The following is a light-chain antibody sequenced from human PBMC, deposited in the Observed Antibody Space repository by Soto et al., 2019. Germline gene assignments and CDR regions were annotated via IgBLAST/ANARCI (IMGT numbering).Light chain of an antibody. CDR3: QQSYRTPPIT. CDR2: DAS. CDR1: QSISIW. V-gene: IGKV1-39*01. J-gene: IGKJ5*01. Sequence: IQMTQSPATLSASVGDGCTITCRAGQSISIWLAWYQQKPGKAPKLLIYDASSLESGVPSRFSGSGSGTDFTLTISSLQPEDFATYYCQQSYRTPPITFGQGTRLEIK.